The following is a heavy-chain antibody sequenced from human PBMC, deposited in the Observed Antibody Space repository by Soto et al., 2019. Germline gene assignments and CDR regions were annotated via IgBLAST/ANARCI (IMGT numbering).Heavy chain of an antibody. CDR1: GGSVSSGSYY. Sequence: SETLSLTCTVSGGSVSSGSYYWSWIRQPPGKGLEWIGYIYYSGSTNYNPSLKSRVTISVDTSKNQFSLKLSSVTAADTAVYYCARDLGIAAHDAFDIWGQGTMVTVSS. J-gene: IGHJ3*02. CDR2: IYYSGST. V-gene: IGHV4-61*01. D-gene: IGHD6-6*01. CDR3: ARDLGIAAHDAFDI.